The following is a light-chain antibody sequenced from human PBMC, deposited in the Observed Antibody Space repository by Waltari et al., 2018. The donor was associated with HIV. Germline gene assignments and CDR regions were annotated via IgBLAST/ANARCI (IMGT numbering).Light chain of an antibody. CDR3: MQALQTPT. CDR2: LGS. CDR1: QSLLHSNGYNY. V-gene: IGKV2-28*01. J-gene: IGKJ1*01. Sequence: DIVMTQYPLSVPVTPGEPASISCRSSQSLLHSNGYNYLDWYLQKPGQSPQLLIYLGSYRASGVPDRFSGSGSGTDFTLKISRVEAEDVGVYYCMQALQTPTFGQGTKVEIK.